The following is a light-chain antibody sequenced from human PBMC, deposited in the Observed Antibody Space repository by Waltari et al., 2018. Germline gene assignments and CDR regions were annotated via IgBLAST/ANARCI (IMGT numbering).Light chain of an antibody. Sequence: QSALTQPASVSGSPGQSITISCTGTSSDVGGYNYVSWYQQHPGKVPKLLIFDVSNRPSVVSNRLSGSKSGNTASLTISGLQAEDESDYYCCSFTSRSTWVFGGGTKLTVL. V-gene: IGLV2-14*01. CDR2: DVS. CDR1: SSDVGGYNY. CDR3: CSFTSRSTWV. J-gene: IGLJ3*02.